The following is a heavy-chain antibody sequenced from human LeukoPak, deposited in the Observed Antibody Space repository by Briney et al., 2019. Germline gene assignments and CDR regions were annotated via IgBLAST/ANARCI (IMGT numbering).Heavy chain of an antibody. Sequence: PGGSLRLSCAASGFAFSSYSMGWVRQAPGTGLEWVSYISSSGYTVYYADSVKGRFTISRDNAKNSLYLQMNSLRAEDTAVYYCAREESWLQLDYWGQGTLVTVSS. CDR2: ISSSGYTV. CDR1: GFAFSSYS. J-gene: IGHJ4*02. CDR3: AREESWLQLDY. D-gene: IGHD5-24*01. V-gene: IGHV3-48*01.